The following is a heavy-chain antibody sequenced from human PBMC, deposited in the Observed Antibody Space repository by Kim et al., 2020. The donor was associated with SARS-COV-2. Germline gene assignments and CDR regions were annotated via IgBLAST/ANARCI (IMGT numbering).Heavy chain of an antibody. CDR1: GFTFSNAW. J-gene: IGHJ4*02. CDR2: IKSKTDGGTT. V-gene: IGHV3-15*01. CDR3: TTDLNCNSGYDTRDFDY. Sequence: GGSLRLSCAASGFTFSNAWMSWVRQAPGKGLEWVGRIKSKTDGGTTDYAAPVKGRFTISRDDSKNTLYLQMNSLKTEDTAVYYCTTDLNCNSGYDTRDFDYWGQGTLVTVSS. D-gene: IGHD5-12*01.